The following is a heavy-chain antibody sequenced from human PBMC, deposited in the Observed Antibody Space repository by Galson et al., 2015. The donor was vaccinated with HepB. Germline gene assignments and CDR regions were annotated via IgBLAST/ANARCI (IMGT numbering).Heavy chain of an antibody. V-gene: IGHV1-69*04. CDR2: IIPILGIA. Sequence: SVKVSCKASGGTFSSYAISWVRQAPGQGLEWMGRIIPILGIANYAQKFQGRATITADKSTSTAYMELSSLRSEDTAVYYCAREGGSSGSNAFDIWGQGTMVTVSS. CDR3: AREGGSSGSNAFDI. CDR1: GGTFSSYA. J-gene: IGHJ3*02. D-gene: IGHD3-10*01.